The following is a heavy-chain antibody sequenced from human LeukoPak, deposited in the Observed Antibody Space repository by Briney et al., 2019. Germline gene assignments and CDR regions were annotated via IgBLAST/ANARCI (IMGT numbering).Heavy chain of an antibody. CDR2: IYYSGST. J-gene: IGHJ5*02. CDR1: GGSISSYY. Sequence: SETLSLTCTVSGGSISSYYWSWIRQPPGKGLEWIGYIYYSGSTNYNPSLKSRVTISVDTSKNQFSLKLSSVTAADTAVYYCASDNYYYDSSGYSETWGQGTLVTVSS. V-gene: IGHV4-59*01. CDR3: ASDNYYYDSSGYSET. D-gene: IGHD3-22*01.